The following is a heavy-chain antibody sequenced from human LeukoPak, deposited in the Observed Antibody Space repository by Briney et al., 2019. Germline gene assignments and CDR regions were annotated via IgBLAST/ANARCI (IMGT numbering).Heavy chain of an antibody. D-gene: IGHD5-18*01. CDR2: ISGSGGST. CDR3: AKGTPGVTSSWYYFDY. Sequence: GGSLRLSCAASGFTFSSYSMNWVRQAPGKGLEWVSAISGSGGSTYYADSVKGRFTISRDNSKNTLYLQMNSLRAEDTAVYYCAKGTPGVTSSWYYFDYWGQGTLVTVSS. J-gene: IGHJ4*02. V-gene: IGHV3-23*01. CDR1: GFTFSSYS.